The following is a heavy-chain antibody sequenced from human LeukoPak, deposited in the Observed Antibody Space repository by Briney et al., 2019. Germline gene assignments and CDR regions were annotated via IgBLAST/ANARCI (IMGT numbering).Heavy chain of an antibody. V-gene: IGHV1-8*03. CDR2: MNPNSGNT. Sequence: ASVKVSCKASGYTFTSYDINWVRQATGQGLEWMGWMNPNSGNTGYAQKFQGRVTITRNTSISAAYMELNSLRAEDTAVYYCAREGRKSRGVDIVRKKETGYYYMDVWGKGTTVTVSS. J-gene: IGHJ6*03. CDR3: AREGRKSRGVDIVRKKETGYYYMDV. D-gene: IGHD2-15*01. CDR1: GYTFTSYD.